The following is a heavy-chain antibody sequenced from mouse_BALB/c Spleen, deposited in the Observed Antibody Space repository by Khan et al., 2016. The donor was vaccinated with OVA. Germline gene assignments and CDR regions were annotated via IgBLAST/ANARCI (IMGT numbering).Heavy chain of an antibody. CDR3: VSDGAYRRSDGWFAY. Sequence: QVQLKESGAELARPGASVKMSCKASGYTFTSYTIHWIKLRPGQGLEWIGYINPSNGYTNYNQKFKDKATLTADKSSTTAYMQLSSLTSDDSAVYSCVSDGAYRRSDGWFAYWGQGTLVTVSA. CDR1: GYTFTSYT. V-gene: IGHV1-4*01. CDR2: INPSNGYT. J-gene: IGHJ3*01.